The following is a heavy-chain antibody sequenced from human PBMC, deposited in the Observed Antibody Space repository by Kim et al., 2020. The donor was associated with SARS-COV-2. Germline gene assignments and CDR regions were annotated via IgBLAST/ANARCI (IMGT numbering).Heavy chain of an antibody. J-gene: IGHJ6*02. Sequence: SVKVSCKASGGTFSSYAISWVRQAPGQGLEWMGGIIPIFGTANYAQKFQGRVTITADESTSTAYMELSSLRSEDTAVYYCARSARAAEYYYDSSGYPKPYYYYYYGMDVWGQGTTVTVSS. D-gene: IGHD3-22*01. V-gene: IGHV1-69*13. CDR3: ARSARAAEYYYDSSGYPKPYYYYYYGMDV. CDR1: GGTFSSYA. CDR2: IIPIFGTA.